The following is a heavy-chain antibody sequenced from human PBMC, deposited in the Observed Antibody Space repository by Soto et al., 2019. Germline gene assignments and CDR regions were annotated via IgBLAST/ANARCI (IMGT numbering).Heavy chain of an antibody. J-gene: IGHJ4*02. CDR3: AKAKNDYNWDNRPPFDY. CDR2: ISANDVGT. CDR1: GFTLRNYA. D-gene: IGHD1-20*01. Sequence: GGSLRLSCEASGFTLRNYAMTWVRQAPGKGLEWVSLISANDVGTYYAESVKTRFTISTDQSRNTVYLQMDSLRADDTAIYYCAKAKNDYNWDNRPPFDYWGQGTLVTVPQ. V-gene: IGHV3-23*01.